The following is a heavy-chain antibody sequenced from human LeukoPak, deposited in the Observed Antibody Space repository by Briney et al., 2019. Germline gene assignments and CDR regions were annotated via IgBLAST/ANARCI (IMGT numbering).Heavy chain of an antibody. CDR2: IYYSGST. D-gene: IGHD4-11*01. CDR3: TTDIEERGYSNYGFDY. J-gene: IGHJ4*02. CDR1: GGSISSYY. V-gene: IGHV4-59*01. Sequence: SETLSLTCTVSGGSISSYYWSWIRQPPGKGLEWIGYIYYSGSTNYNPSLKSRVTISVDTSKNQFSLKLSSVTAADTAVYYCTTDIEERGYSNYGFDYWGQGTLVTVSS.